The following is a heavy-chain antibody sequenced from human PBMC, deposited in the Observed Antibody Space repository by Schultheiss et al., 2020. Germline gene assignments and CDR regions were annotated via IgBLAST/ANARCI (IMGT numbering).Heavy chain of an antibody. J-gene: IGHJ4*02. CDR3: RRDRVTYSGGWYLDY. D-gene: IGHD6-19*01. V-gene: IGHV3-66*02. CDR1: GFTVSSNY. CDR2: IYSGGNT. Sequence: GGSLRLSCAASGFTVSSNYMSWVRQAPGKGLECVSVIYSGGNTYFADSVKGRFTIFRDNSKNTLSLQMNSLRAEDTAVYYCRRDRVTYSGGWYLDYCDQGTLVT.